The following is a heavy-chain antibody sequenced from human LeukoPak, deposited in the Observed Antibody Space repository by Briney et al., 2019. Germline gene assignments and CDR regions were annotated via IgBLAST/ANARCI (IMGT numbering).Heavy chain of an antibody. J-gene: IGHJ4*02. CDR3: ARHLPTTVTNDY. CDR1: GGSFSGYY. CDR2: INHSGST. V-gene: IGHV4-34*01. Sequence: SETLSLTCAVYGGSFSGYYWSWIRQPPGKWLEWIGEINHSGSTNYNPSLKSRVTISVDTSKNQFSLKLSSVTAADTAVYYCARHLPTTVTNDYWGQGTLVTVSS. D-gene: IGHD4-17*01.